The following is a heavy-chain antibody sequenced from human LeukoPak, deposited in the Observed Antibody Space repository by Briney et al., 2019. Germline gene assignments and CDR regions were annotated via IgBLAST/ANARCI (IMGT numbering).Heavy chain of an antibody. V-gene: IGHV3-48*01. CDR3: AKGTPAYYFDY. Sequence: GGSLRLSRAASGFTFSSYSMNWVRQAPGKGLEWVSYIRSSSSTIYYADSVKGRFTISRDNAKNSLYLQMHSLRAEDTAVYYCAKGTPAYYFDYWGQGTLVTVSS. J-gene: IGHJ4*02. CDR2: IRSSSSTI. CDR1: GFTFSSYS. D-gene: IGHD1-1*01.